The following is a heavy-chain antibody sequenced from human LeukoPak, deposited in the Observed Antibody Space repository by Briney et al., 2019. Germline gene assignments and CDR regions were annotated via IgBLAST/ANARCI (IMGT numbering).Heavy chain of an antibody. D-gene: IGHD4-17*01. CDR3: ARTVTTRFDP. CDR2: ISAFNGNT. CDR1: GYTFITYV. J-gene: IGHJ5*02. Sequence: GASVKVSCKASGYTFITYVITWVRKAPGQGLEWMGWISAFNGNTNYAQKLQGRVTMTTDTSTSTAYMELRSLRSDDTAVYYCARTVTTRFDPWGQGTLVTVSS. V-gene: IGHV1-18*01.